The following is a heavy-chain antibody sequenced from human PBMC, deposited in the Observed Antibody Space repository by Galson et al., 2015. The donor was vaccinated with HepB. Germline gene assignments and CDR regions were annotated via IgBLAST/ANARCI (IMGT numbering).Heavy chain of an antibody. CDR1: GFTFSSYS. Sequence: SLRLSCAASGFTFSSYSMNRVRQAPGKGLEWVSYISSSSSTIYYADSVKGRFTISRDNAKNSLYLQMNSLRAEDTAVYYCAKMWGYSGYPEVGPGVDYWGQGTLVTVSS. CDR2: ISSSSSTI. CDR3: AKMWGYSGYPEVGPGVDY. J-gene: IGHJ4*02. V-gene: IGHV3-48*01. D-gene: IGHD5-12*01.